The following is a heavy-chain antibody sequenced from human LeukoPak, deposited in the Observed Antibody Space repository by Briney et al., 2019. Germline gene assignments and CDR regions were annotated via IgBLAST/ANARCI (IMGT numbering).Heavy chain of an antibody. V-gene: IGHV4-59*08. CDR3: ARHYSIMGRRLSEYWLHP. J-gene: IGHJ5*01. CDR1: DASIETHY. CDR2: IFHSGST. Sequence: SETLSLTCSVSDASIETHYWSWIRQPPGKGLEWIGYIFHSGSTNYNPSLKSRVTLSLDTSKKQFSLKLTSVTAADTAVYYCARHYSIMGRRLSEYWLHPWGPGTLVTVSS. D-gene: IGHD2-8*01.